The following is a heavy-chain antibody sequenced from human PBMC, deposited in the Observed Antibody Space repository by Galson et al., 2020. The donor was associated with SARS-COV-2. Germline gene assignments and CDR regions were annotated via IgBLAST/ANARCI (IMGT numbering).Heavy chain of an antibody. V-gene: IGHV3-53*01. CDR2: IYSGGST. Sequence: GGSLRLSCAASGFTVSSNYMSWVRQAPGKGLEWVSVIYSGGSTYYADSVKGRFTISRDNSKNTLYLQMNSLRAEDTAVYYCARILYSSSWYGWPFDYWGQGTLVTVSS. D-gene: IGHD6-13*01. CDR3: ARILYSSSWYGWPFDY. J-gene: IGHJ4*02. CDR1: GFTVSSNY.